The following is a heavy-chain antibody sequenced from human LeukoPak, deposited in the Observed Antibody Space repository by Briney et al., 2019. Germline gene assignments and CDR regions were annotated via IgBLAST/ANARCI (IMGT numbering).Heavy chain of an antibody. CDR1: GFTFSSYS. CDR2: ISSSSSYI. D-gene: IGHD6-13*01. J-gene: IGHJ3*02. CDR3: ARPDEQQLVRDAFDI. Sequence: GGSLRLSCAASGFTFSSYSMNWVRQAPGKGLEWVSSISSSSSYIYYADSAKGRFTISRDNAKNSLYLQMNSLRAEDTAVYYCARPDEQQLVRDAFDIWGQGTMVTVSS. V-gene: IGHV3-21*01.